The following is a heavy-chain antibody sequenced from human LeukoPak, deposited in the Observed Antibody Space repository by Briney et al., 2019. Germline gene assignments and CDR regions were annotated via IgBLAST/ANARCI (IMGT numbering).Heavy chain of an antibody. CDR1: GGSISSSSYY. CDR3: AGHASEDYDILTGYSFDY. CDR2: IYYSGST. V-gene: IGHV4-39*01. D-gene: IGHD3-9*01. Sequence: PSETLSLTCTVSGGSISSSSYYWGWIRQPPGQGLEWIGSIYYSGSTYYNPSLKSRVTISVDTSKNQFSLKLSSVTAADTAVYYCAGHASEDYDILTGYSFDYWGQGTLVTVSS. J-gene: IGHJ4*02.